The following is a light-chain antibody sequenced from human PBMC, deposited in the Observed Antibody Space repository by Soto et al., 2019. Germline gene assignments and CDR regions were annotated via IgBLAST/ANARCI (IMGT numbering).Light chain of an antibody. Sequence: QSALTQPASVSGSPGQSITISCTGTSSDVGRYNLVSWYQQHPGKAPKLMIYEGSKRPSGVSNRFSGSKSGNTASLTISGLQAEEEDDYYCCLFAASSYVYGSPT. V-gene: IGLV2-23*01. CDR1: SSDVGRYNL. CDR3: CLFAASSYV. J-gene: IGLJ1*01. CDR2: EGS.